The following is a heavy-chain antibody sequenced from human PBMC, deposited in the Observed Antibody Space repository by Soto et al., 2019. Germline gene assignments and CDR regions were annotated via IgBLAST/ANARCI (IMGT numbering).Heavy chain of an antibody. J-gene: IGHJ4*02. CDR3: ARAEGYCSSTSCPFDY. CDR1: GGSISSGGYY. Sequence: QLQLQESGPGLVKPSQTLSLTCTVSGGSISSGGYYWSWIRQHPGKGLEWIGYIYYSGSTYYNQYLKSRVTISVDTSKNQFSLKLSSVTAADTAVYYCARAEGYCSSTSCPFDYWGQGTLVTVSS. CDR2: IYYSGST. V-gene: IGHV4-31*03. D-gene: IGHD2-2*01.